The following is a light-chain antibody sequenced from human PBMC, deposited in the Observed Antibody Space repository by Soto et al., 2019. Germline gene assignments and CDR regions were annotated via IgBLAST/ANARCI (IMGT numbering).Light chain of an antibody. CDR3: QQSYNTTWT. CDR1: QTIMTY. Sequence: DIQMTQSPSSLSASVGDEFTITCQASQTIMTYLNWYQLKPGKPPRLLIYAASSLQSGVPSRFSGSGSGTDFTLTISSLQPEDFATYSCQQSYNTTWTFGQGTKVDIK. J-gene: IGKJ1*01. CDR2: AAS. V-gene: IGKV1-39*01.